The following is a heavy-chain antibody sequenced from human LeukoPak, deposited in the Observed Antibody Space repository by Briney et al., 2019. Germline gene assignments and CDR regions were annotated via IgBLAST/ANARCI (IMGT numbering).Heavy chain of an antibody. CDR3: ARWEYGGGWFY. CDR2: IHDSGSS. D-gene: IGHD6-19*01. V-gene: IGHV4-59*08. J-gene: IGHJ4*02. CDR1: GGSISNYY. Sequence: SETLSLTCTVSGGSISNYYWTWIRQPPGEGLEWIGFIHDSGSSSYNPSLKSRVTISLDTSKNQFSLKLSSVAAADTAVYYCARWEYGGGWFYWGQGTLVTVSS.